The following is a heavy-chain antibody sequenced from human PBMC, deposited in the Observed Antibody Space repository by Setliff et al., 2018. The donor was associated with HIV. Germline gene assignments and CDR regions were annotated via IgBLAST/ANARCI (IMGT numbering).Heavy chain of an antibody. D-gene: IGHD2-21*02. CDR3: AGSIVVVTAAPLT. CDR1: GGSISSSSYY. Sequence: SETLSLTCTVSGGSISSSSYYWGWIRQPPGKGLEWIGNIYYSGSTYYNPSLKSRVTISVDTSKNQFSLKPSSVTAADTAVYYCAGSIVVVTAAPLTWGQGTLVTVSS. CDR2: IYYSGST. V-gene: IGHV4-39*01. J-gene: IGHJ5*02.